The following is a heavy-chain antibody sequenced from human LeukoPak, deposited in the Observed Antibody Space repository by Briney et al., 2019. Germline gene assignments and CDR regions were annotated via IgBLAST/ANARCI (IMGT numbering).Heavy chain of an antibody. CDR1: GFTFSSYG. CDR2: IWYDGSNK. J-gene: IGHJ4*02. CDR3: ARRRHSSGWYSLDY. V-gene: IGHV3-33*01. Sequence: GGSLRLSCAAPGFTFSSYGMHWVRQAPGKGLEWVAVIWYDGSNKYYADSVKGRFTISRDNSKNTLYLQMNSLRAEDTAVYYCARRRHSSGWYSLDYWGQGTLVTVSS. D-gene: IGHD6-19*01.